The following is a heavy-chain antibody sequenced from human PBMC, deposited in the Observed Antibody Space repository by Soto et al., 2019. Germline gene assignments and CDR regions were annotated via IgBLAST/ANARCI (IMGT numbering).Heavy chain of an antibody. Sequence: QVQLVQSGAEVKKPGASVKVSCKASGYTFTSYGISWVRQAPGQGLEWMGWISTYNGNTKYAQKLQGRXXMXTXXSTSTADMELRSRRSDDTAVFYGAREMVRGVGSDYWGQGTLVTVSS. CDR2: ISTYNGNT. J-gene: IGHJ4*02. CDR3: AREMVRGVGSDY. D-gene: IGHD3-10*01. CDR1: GYTFTSYG. V-gene: IGHV1-18*01.